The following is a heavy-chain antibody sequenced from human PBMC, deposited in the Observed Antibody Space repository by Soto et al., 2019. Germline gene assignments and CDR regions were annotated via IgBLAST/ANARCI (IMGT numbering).Heavy chain of an antibody. Sequence: QVQLVQSGAEVREPGASVKVSCKASGYSFTSLDINWVRQTAGQGLEGMGWMQPSTGRTGYAQKFQGRVTMTRDTSINTAYMELTTLTSYDTAFYYCARGVSAGVDYWGQGTLVTVSS. CDR3: ARGVSAGVDY. D-gene: IGHD3-10*01. CDR1: GYSFTSLD. V-gene: IGHV1-8*01. CDR2: MQPSTGRT. J-gene: IGHJ4*02.